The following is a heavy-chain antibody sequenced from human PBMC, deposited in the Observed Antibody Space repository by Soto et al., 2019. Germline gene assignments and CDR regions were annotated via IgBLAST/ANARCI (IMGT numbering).Heavy chain of an antibody. J-gene: IGHJ6*01. D-gene: IGHD1-26*01. CDR2: TYYRSKWFN. CDR3: ARVKRERYGMDV. V-gene: IGHV6-1*01. Sequence: SQTLSLTCAISGDSVSSTSAAWHWIRQSPSRGLEWLGRTYYRSKWFNDYAVSVKSRLTINPDTSKNQFSLQLNSVTPEDTAVYYWARVKRERYGMDVWGQGTTVTVSS. CDR1: GDSVSSTSAA.